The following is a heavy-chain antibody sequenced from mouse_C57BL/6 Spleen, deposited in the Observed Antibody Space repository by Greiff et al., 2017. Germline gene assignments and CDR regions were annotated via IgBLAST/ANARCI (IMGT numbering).Heavy chain of an antibody. Sequence: EVQLQESGGGLVKPGGSLKLSCAASGFTFSDYGMHWVRQAPEKGLEWVAYISSGSSTIYYADTVKGRFTISRDNAKNTLFLQMTSLRSEDTAMYYCARGLRYFDVWGTGTTVTVSS. V-gene: IGHV5-17*01. CDR3: ARGLRYFDV. D-gene: IGHD2-4*01. CDR2: ISSGSSTI. CDR1: GFTFSDYG. J-gene: IGHJ1*03.